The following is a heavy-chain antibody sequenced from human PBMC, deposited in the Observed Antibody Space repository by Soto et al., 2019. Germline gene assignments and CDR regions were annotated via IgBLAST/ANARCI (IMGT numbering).Heavy chain of an antibody. J-gene: IGHJ3*01. Sequence: EVQLVESGGGLVQPGGSLRLSCAGSGFTFSTYWMSWVRQAPGKGLEWVANINQDESEKYYVDSVRGRFTISRDNAKSTQYLQMNSLRAEDTAVYYCVSSNIVGRPGGGQGTMVTVSS. D-gene: IGHD6-6*01. CDR3: VSSNIVGRPG. CDR2: INQDESEK. CDR1: GFTFSTYW. V-gene: IGHV3-7*01.